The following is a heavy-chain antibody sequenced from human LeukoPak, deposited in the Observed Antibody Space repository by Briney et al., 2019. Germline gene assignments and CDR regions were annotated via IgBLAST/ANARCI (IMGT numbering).Heavy chain of an antibody. J-gene: IGHJ4*02. Sequence: GGSLRLSCAASGFTFSSYGMHWVRQAPGKGLEWVAVISYDGSNTYYADSVKGRFTISRDNSKNMLYLQMNSLRAEDTAVYYCAKGYGDYGLWGQGTLVTVSS. V-gene: IGHV3-30*18. CDR1: GFTFSSYG. CDR3: AKGYGDYGL. D-gene: IGHD4-17*01. CDR2: ISYDGSNT.